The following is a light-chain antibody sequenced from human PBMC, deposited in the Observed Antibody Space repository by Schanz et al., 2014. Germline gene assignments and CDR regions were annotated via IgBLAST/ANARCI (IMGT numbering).Light chain of an antibody. CDR3: FSYAGSGLYV. CDR1: SSDVGGYKY. J-gene: IGLJ1*01. V-gene: IGLV2-8*01. Sequence: QSALTQPPSASGSPGQSVTISCTGTSSDVGGYKYVSWYQQHPGKAPKLMIYDVSNRPSGVSNRFSGSKSGNTASLTISGLQAEDEADYYCFSYAGSGLYVFGTGTKLTVL. CDR2: DVS.